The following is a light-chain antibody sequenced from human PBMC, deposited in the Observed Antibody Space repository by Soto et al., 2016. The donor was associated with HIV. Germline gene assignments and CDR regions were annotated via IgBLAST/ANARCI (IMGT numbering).Light chain of an antibody. CDR1: QSISSY. J-gene: IGKJ4*01. CDR3: QHSYSTPVT. CDR2: AAS. Sequence: DIQMTQSPSSLSASVGDRVTISCRANQSISSYLNWYQQKPGKAPALLIYAASSLQSGVPSRFSGSGSGTDFTLTISSLQLEDSATYYCQHSYSTPVTFGGGTKGG. V-gene: IGKV1-39*01.